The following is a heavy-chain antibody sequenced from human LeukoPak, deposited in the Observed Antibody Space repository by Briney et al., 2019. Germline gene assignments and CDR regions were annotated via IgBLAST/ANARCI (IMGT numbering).Heavy chain of an antibody. CDR2: INPNSGGT. CDR1: GYTFTGYY. Sequence: ASVKVSCKASGYTFTGYYMHWVRQAPGQGLEWMGWINPNSGGTNYAQKFQGRVTMTRDTSISTAYMELSRLRSEDTAVYYCARIPDSEYSSSFREDAFDIWGQGTMVTVSS. J-gene: IGHJ3*02. CDR3: ARIPDSEYSSSFREDAFDI. V-gene: IGHV1-2*02. D-gene: IGHD6-6*01.